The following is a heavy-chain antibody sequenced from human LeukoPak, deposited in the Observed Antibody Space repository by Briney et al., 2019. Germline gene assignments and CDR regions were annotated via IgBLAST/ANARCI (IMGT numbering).Heavy chain of an antibody. CDR2: SRNKAKSYTT. CDR1: GFTFSDHF. V-gene: IGHV3-72*01. D-gene: IGHD6-19*01. CDR3: VRVGSVAGSDYLDY. J-gene: IGHJ4*02. Sequence: GGSLRLSCAVSGFTFSDHFLDWVRQAPGKRLEWVGRSRNKAKSYTTEYAASVKGRFTISRDDSKNSLYLQMNSLKTEDTAVYYCVRVGSVAGSDYLDYWGQGTLVTVSS.